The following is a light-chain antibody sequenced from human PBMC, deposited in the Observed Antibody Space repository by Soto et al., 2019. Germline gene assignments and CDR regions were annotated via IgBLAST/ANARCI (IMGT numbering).Light chain of an antibody. CDR2: DAS. Sequence: EIVLTQSPATLSLSPGERATLSCRASQSVSTYLAWYQQKPGQAPRLLIYDASNSATGIPARFSGSGSGTDFTLTSSSLEPEDFSVYYCQHRSNSPRTFGQGTKLEIK. CDR3: QHRSNSPRT. V-gene: IGKV3-11*01. J-gene: IGKJ2*01. CDR1: QSVSTY.